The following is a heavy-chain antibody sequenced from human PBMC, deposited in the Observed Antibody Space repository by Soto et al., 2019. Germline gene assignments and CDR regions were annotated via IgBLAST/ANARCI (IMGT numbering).Heavy chain of an antibody. CDR1: GGSISSGGYY. CDR3: ARSVFP. CDR2: IYYIGST. V-gene: IGHV4-31*03. J-gene: IGHJ5*02. Sequence: SETLSLTCTVSGGSISSGGYYWSWIRQHPGKGLEWIGYIYYIGSTCYDPSRKSRVTISLDTSKNQFSLKVSSVTAADAAVYYCARSVFPWGQGTLVTVSS.